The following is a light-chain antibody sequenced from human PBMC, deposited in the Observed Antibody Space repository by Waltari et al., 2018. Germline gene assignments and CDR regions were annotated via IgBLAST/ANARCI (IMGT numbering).Light chain of an antibody. J-gene: IGKJ1*01. V-gene: IGKV3-11*01. CDR2: DAV. Sequence: EVVLTQSPATLSLSPGETATLSCRASQTVRTFLAWYQQKPGQAPSLLIYDAVNRAVGVPARFSCSSSETDFTLTISRLEPADFAIYYCQQRVKWPWTFGQGTRVEI. CDR3: QQRVKWPWT. CDR1: QTVRTF.